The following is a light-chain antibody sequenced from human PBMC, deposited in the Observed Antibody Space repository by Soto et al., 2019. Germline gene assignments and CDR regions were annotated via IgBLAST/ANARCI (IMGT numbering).Light chain of an antibody. V-gene: IGKV3-20*01. CDR2: GAS. J-gene: IGKJ1*01. CDR1: QSVSDNY. Sequence: EIVLTQSPGTLSLSPRERATLSCRASQSVSDNYLAWYQHKPGQAPRLLIYGASSRAPGLPDRFSGSGSGTDFTLTISRLEPEDFALYYCQQYAASPRTFGQGTQVAVK. CDR3: QQYAASPRT.